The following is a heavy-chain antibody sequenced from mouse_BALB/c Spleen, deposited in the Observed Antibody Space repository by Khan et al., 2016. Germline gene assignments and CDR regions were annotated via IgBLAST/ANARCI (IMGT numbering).Heavy chain of an antibody. J-gene: IGHJ4*01. V-gene: IGHV2-6-5*01. Sequence: VQLQESGPGLVAPSQSLSITCTVSGFSLTDYGVSWIRQPPGKGLEWLGIIWGGGNTYYNSALKSRLTIRNDISKNQVFLKMNSLQTDDTAMYXYAKGVQSRYFYALDYWGQGTSVTVSS. CDR1: GFSLTDYG. CDR3: AKGVQSRYFYALDY. D-gene: IGHD2-14*01. CDR2: IWGGGNT.